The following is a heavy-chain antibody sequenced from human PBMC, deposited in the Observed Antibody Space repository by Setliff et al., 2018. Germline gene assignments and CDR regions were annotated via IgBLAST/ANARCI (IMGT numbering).Heavy chain of an antibody. J-gene: IGHJ3*02. CDR1: GGSFSGYQ. V-gene: IGHV4-34*01. CDR3: ASPRRDDLDSPFDAFDI. Sequence: PSETLSLTCGVHGGSFSGYQWTWIRQPPGKGLEWIGESNHGGSTSYHPSLKRRLTMSVDTSKNQFSLRLSSVTAADTAVYYCASPRRDDLDSPFDAFDIWGQGTKVTVSS. D-gene: IGHD3-3*01. CDR2: SNHGGST.